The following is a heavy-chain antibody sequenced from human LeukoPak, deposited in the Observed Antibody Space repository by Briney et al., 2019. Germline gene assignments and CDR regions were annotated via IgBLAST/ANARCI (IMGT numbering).Heavy chain of an antibody. Sequence: SVKVSCKASGGTFSSYAISWVRQAPGQGLEWMGGIIPIFGTANYARKFQGRVTITADESTSTAYMELSSLRSEDTAVYYCATDPIAAAPDYYYYFGMDVWGQGTTVTVSS. CDR2: IIPIFGTA. D-gene: IGHD6-13*01. V-gene: IGHV1-69*13. J-gene: IGHJ6*02. CDR1: GGTFSSYA. CDR3: ATDPIAAAPDYYYYFGMDV.